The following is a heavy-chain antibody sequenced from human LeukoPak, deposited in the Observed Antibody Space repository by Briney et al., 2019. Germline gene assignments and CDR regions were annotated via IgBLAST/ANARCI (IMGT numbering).Heavy chain of an antibody. J-gene: IGHJ4*02. D-gene: IGHD3-22*01. CDR3: ARLDYYDSSGYMY. Sequence: PSETLSLTCTVSGGSISSSSYYWGWIRQPPGKGLEWIGGIYYSGSTYYNPSLKSRVTISVDTSKNQFSLKLSSVTAADTAVYYCARLDYYDSSGYMYWGQGTLVTVSS. CDR1: GGSISSSSYY. CDR2: IYYSGST. V-gene: IGHV4-39*07.